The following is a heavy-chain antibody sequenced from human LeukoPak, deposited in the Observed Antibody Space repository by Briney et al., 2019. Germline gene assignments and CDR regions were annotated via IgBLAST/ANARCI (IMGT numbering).Heavy chain of an antibody. Sequence: GGSLRLSCAASGFTFSDYYMSWIRQAPGKGLEWVSAISGRGDKTYYADSVKGRFTISRDNSKNTLYLQMNSLRAEDTAVYYCAKGPFYDSSGYPETFDYWGQGTLVTVSS. J-gene: IGHJ4*02. CDR2: ISGRGDKT. V-gene: IGHV3-23*01. D-gene: IGHD3-22*01. CDR3: AKGPFYDSSGYPETFDY. CDR1: GFTFSDYY.